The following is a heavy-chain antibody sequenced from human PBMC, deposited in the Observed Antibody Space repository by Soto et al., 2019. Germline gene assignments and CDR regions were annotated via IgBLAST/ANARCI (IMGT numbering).Heavy chain of an antibody. V-gene: IGHV3-74*03. CDR1: GFTLSDNW. CDR3: VRAPEQRPFDY. CDR2: INSDGSSV. D-gene: IGHD6-25*01. J-gene: IGHJ4*02. Sequence: EVQLVESGGGLVQPGGSLRLSCAASGFTLSDNWIHWVRRAPGKGLVWVSRINSDGSSVTYADSVKGRFSLSRDNAKNTWFLQMDSLRVEDTAMYYCVRAPEQRPFDYCGQGTLVTVSS.